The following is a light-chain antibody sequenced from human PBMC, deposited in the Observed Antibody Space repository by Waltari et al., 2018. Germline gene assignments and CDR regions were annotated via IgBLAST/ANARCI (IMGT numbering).Light chain of an antibody. Sequence: QSALTQPASVSGSPGQSITISCTGTSGDVGGYKYVSWYKQHPGKAPKLMIYDVSNRPSGVSVRFSGSKSGNTASLTISGLQAEYEADYYCSSYTSSSTLAFGGGTKLTVL. J-gene: IGLJ2*01. V-gene: IGLV2-14*03. CDR2: DVS. CDR3: SSYTSSSTLA. CDR1: SGDVGGYKY.